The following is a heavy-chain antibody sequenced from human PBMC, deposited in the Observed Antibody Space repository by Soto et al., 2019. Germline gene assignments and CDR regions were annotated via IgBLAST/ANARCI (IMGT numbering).Heavy chain of an antibody. D-gene: IGHD2-15*01. CDR1: GFTFSDHY. J-gene: IGHJ4*02. CDR3: ASSLLYSCSVGCLHYYFDY. CDR2: TRNKANSYNT. Sequence: EVQLVESGGGLVQPGRSLRLSCAASGFTFSDHYIDWVIQAPAKGLERVGRTRNKANSYNTEYAAPFKGGFTISRDDSKNSLYLQMNSLKTEDTAVYYCASSLLYSCSVGCLHYYFDYWGQGALVTVSS. V-gene: IGHV3-72*01.